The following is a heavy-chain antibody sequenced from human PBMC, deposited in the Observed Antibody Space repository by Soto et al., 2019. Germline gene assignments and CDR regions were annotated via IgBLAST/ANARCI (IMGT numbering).Heavy chain of an antibody. CDR1: GFTFSSYA. Sequence: GGSLRLSCAASGFTFSSYAMHWVRQAPGKGLEWVAVISYDGSNKYYADSVKGRFTISRDNSKNTLYLQMNSLRAEDTAVYYCARNENIAAAGPSFYYYYGMDVWGQGTTVTVSS. CDR3: ARNENIAAAGPSFYYYYGMDV. D-gene: IGHD6-13*01. V-gene: IGHV3-30-3*01. J-gene: IGHJ6*02. CDR2: ISYDGSNK.